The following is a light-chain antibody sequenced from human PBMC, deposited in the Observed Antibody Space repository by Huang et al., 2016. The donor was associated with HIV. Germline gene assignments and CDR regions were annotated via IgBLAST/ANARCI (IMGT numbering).Light chain of an antibody. CDR2: GAS. CDR3: QQYGTSPIT. CDR1: QSFSSSS. J-gene: IGKJ5*01. Sequence: EIVLTQSPGTLSLSPGERATLSCRASQSFSSSSLAWYQQKPGQAPRLLIYGASSRATGIPDRCSGGGSGTDLTLTISRLEPEDFAVYYCQQYGTSPITFGQGTRLEIK. V-gene: IGKV3-20*01.